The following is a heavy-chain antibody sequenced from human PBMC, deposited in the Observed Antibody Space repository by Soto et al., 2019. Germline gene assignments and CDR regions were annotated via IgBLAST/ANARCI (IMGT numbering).Heavy chain of an antibody. J-gene: IGHJ6*02. CDR1: GFTFSSYG. V-gene: IGHV3-30*18. CDR2: ISYDGSNK. Sequence: QVQLVESGGGVVQPGRSLRLSCAASGFTFSSYGMHWVRQAPGKGLEWVAVISYDGSNKYYADSVKGRFTISRDNSKNTLYLQMNSLIAEDTAVYYCAKGRGYVTYGMYVWGQGTTVTVSS. CDR3: AKGRGYVTYGMYV. D-gene: IGHD5-12*01.